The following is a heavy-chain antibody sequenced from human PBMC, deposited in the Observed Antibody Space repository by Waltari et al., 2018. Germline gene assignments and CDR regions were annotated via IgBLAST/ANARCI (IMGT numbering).Heavy chain of an antibody. Sequence: EVQLVESGGGLVQPGGSLRLSCAASGFTFSSYWMSWVRQAPGKGLEWVANIKQDGSEKYYGDSVKGRFTISRDNAKNSLYLQMNSLRAEDTAVYYCAWTTVTTAWYFDLWGRGTLVTVSS. CDR3: AWTTVTTAWYFDL. V-gene: IGHV3-7*01. CDR1: GFTFSSYW. CDR2: IKQDGSEK. D-gene: IGHD4-17*01. J-gene: IGHJ2*01.